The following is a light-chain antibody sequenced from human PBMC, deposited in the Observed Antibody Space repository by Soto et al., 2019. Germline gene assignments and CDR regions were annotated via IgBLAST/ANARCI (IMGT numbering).Light chain of an antibody. CDR3: QQSYSTLWT. J-gene: IGKJ1*01. V-gene: IGKV1-39*01. CDR2: AAS. CDR1: QSISSY. Sequence: DIQMTQSPSSLSASVGDRVTITCRASQSISSYLNWYQQKPGKAPKLLIYAASSLQSGVPSRFSGSGSGTDFTLTISSLQPEDFASYHCQQSYSTLWTFGQGTKVEIK.